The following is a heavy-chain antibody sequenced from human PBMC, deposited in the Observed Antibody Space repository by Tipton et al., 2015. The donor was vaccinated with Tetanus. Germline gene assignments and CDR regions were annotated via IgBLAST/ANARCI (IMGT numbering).Heavy chain of an antibody. CDR2: IYYSGST. CDR3: ARVTRYGGGFDY. Sequence: TLSLTCTVSGGSISSYYWSWIRQPPGKGLEWIGYIYYSGSTNYNPSLKSRVTISVDTSKNQFSLKLSSVTAADTAVYYCARVTRYGGGFDYWGQGTLVTVSS. J-gene: IGHJ4*02. D-gene: IGHD4-23*01. V-gene: IGHV4-59*01. CDR1: GGSISSYY.